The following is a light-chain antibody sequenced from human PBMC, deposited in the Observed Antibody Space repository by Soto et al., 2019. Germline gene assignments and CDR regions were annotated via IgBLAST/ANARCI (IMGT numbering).Light chain of an antibody. J-gene: IGKJ4*01. CDR3: QQFFSAVLN. Sequence: DIQLTQSPSSLSASLGDSITITCRASETISTFLNWYQVQPGKAPRLLVYGASYLQVGVPVRFRGSGSGTLFTLTIDKLQREDLASYFCQQFFSAVLNFGGGTRVDI. CDR1: ETISTF. CDR2: GAS. V-gene: IGKV1-39*01.